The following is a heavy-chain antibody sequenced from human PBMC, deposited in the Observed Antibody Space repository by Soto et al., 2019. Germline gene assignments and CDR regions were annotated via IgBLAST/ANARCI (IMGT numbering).Heavy chain of an antibody. V-gene: IGHV3-15*07. Sequence: GGSLRLSCAASGFTFSNAWMNWVRQAPGKGLEWVGRIKSKTDGGKNDYAAPVKGRFTISRDYSKNTLNLQMNSLKTEDTAVYYCTSQGCYYDFWSGYYTSYYGMDVWGQGTTVTVSS. CDR2: IKSKTDGGKN. CDR1: GFTFSNAW. J-gene: IGHJ6*02. D-gene: IGHD3-3*01. CDR3: TSQGCYYDFWSGYYTSYYGMDV.